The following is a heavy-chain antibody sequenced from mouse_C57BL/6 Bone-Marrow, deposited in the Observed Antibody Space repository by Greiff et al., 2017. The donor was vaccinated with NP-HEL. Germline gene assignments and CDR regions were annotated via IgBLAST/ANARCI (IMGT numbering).Heavy chain of an antibody. CDR2: IYPGSGST. J-gene: IGHJ1*03. V-gene: IGHV1-55*01. Sequence: QVQLKQPGAELVKPGASVKMSCKASGYTFTSYWITWVKQRPGQGLEWIGDIYPGSGSTNYNEKFKSKATLTVDTSSSTAYMQLSSLTSEDSAVYDCSRGGYYYGSSSCDFDDWGTGTTVTVSS. CDR3: SRGGYYYGSSSCDFDD. D-gene: IGHD1-1*01. CDR1: GYTFTSYW.